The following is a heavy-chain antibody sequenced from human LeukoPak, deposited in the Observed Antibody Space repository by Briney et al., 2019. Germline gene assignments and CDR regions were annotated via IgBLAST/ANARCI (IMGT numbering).Heavy chain of an antibody. CDR1: GGTFSSYA. V-gene: IGHV1-69*05. D-gene: IGHD2-2*02. CDR2: IIPIFGTA. CDR3: SRGKIGYFSSTSCYTGGYYFDY. Sequence: SVKVSCKASGGTFSSYAISWVRQAPGQGLEWMGGIIPIFGTANYAQKFQGRVTITTDESTSTAYMELSSLRSEDTAVYYCSRGKIGYFSSTSCYTGGYYFDYWGQGPLVPVSS. J-gene: IGHJ4*02.